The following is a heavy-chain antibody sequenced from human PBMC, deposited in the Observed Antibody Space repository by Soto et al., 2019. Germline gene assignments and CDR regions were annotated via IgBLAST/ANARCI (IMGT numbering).Heavy chain of an antibody. CDR1: GYTFTSYG. J-gene: IGHJ4*02. Sequence: QVQLVQSGAEVKKPGASVKVSCKASGYTFTSYGISWVRQAPGQGLEWMGWISAYIGNTKFAQKLQGRVTMTTDASTSTAYTELTSLRSDDTAVYYCATDAAVGLFDYWGQGTLVTVSS. V-gene: IGHV1-18*01. CDR2: ISAYIGNT. D-gene: IGHD1-26*01. CDR3: ATDAAVGLFDY.